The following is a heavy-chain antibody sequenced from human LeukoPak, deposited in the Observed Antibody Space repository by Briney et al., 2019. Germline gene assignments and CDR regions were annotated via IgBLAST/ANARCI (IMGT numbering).Heavy chain of an antibody. Sequence: GESLQISCKGSGYSFTSYWIGWVRQMPGKGLEWMGIIYPGDSDTRYSPSFQGQVTISADKSISTTYLQWSSLKASDTAMYYCARHLAYCSGGSCYFDYWGQGTLVTVSS. CDR1: GYSFTSYW. J-gene: IGHJ4*02. CDR2: IYPGDSDT. CDR3: ARHLAYCSGGSCYFDY. V-gene: IGHV5-51*01. D-gene: IGHD2-15*01.